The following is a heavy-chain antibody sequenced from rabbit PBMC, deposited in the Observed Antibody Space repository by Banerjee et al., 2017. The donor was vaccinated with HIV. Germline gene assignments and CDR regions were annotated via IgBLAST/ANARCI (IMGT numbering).Heavy chain of an antibody. V-gene: IGHV1S40*01. CDR2: IYAGSIGTI. CDR3: ARGATNSGVWAFDP. CDR1: GFSFSSGYY. Sequence: QSLEESGGDLVKPGASLTLTCTASGFSFSSGYYMCWVRQAPGKGPEWIACIYAGSIGTIYYASWAKGRFTISKTSSTTVTLQMTSLTAADTATYFCARGATNSGVWAFDPWGPGTLVTVS. J-gene: IGHJ2*01. D-gene: IGHD1-1*01.